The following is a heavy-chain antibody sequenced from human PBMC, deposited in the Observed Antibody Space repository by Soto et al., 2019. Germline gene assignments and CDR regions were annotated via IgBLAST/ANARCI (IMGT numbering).Heavy chain of an antibody. CDR1: GGSISSGGYY. V-gene: IGHV4-31*03. CDR2: IYYSGST. CDR3: ATNCISTSCYLGLDV. J-gene: IGHJ6*02. D-gene: IGHD2-2*01. Sequence: QVQLQESGPGLAKSSQTLSLTCTVSGGSISSGGYYWSWIRQHPGEGLEWIGYIYYSGSTYYNPSLKCRVTISLDTAKNQFSLKVTSVTAADTAVYYCATNCISTSCYLGLDVWGQGTTVTVSS.